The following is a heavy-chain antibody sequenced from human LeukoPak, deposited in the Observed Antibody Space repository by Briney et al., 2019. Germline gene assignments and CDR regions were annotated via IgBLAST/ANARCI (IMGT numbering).Heavy chain of an antibody. V-gene: IGHV1-8*01. CDR3: ARSNYGGKRWFDP. J-gene: IGHJ5*02. D-gene: IGHD4-23*01. Sequence: ASVKVSCKASEYTFTSYDINWVRQATGQGLEWMGWMNPNSGNTNYAQKFQGRVTMTRDTSISTAYMELSSLTSEDTAVYFCARSNYGGKRWFDPWGQGTLVTVSS. CDR1: EYTFTSYD. CDR2: MNPNSGNT.